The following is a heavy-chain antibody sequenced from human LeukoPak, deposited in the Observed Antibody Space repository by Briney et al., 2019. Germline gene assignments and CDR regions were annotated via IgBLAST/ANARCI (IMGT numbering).Heavy chain of an antibody. CDR2: IYTSGST. J-gene: IGHJ6*03. CDR1: GGSISSYY. CDR3: ARGREEITAAGTIVYYYYYMDV. Sequence: SETLSLTFTLSGGSISSYYWRSIRQPAGKGLEWIGGIYTSGSTNYNPSLKSRVTMSVDTSKNQFSLKLSSVTAADTAVYYCARGREEITAAGTIVYYYYYMDVWGKGTTVTVSS. D-gene: IGHD6-13*01. V-gene: IGHV4-4*07.